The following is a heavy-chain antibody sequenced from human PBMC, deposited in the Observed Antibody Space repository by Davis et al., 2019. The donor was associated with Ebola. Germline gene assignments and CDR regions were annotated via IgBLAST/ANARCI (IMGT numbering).Heavy chain of an antibody. CDR1: GFTFSDYY. V-gene: IGHV3-11*01. D-gene: IGHD6-6*01. J-gene: IGHJ6*02. CDR3: ARRLIAARPYYYYGMDV. CDR2: ISSSGSTI. Sequence: PGGFLRLSCAASGFTFSDYYMSWIRQAPGKGLEWVSYISSSGSTIYYADSVKGRFTISRDNAKNSLYLQMNSLRAEDTAVYYCARRLIAARPYYYYGMDVWGQGTTVTVSS.